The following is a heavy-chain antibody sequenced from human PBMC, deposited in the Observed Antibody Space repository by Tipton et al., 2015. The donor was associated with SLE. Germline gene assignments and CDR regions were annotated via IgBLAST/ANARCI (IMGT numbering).Heavy chain of an antibody. Sequence: TLSLTCTVSGGSISSSDYYWGWIRQPPGKGLEWIGAIYYSGSTYYNPSLKSRVTISVDTSKNQFSLKVTSVTAADTSVYYCAGLGESYSSPHYYYALDVWGRGTTVFVSS. J-gene: IGHJ6*02. CDR1: GGSISSSDYY. CDR2: IYYSGST. CDR3: AGLGESYSSPHYYYALDV. V-gene: IGHV4-39*01. D-gene: IGHD6-19*01.